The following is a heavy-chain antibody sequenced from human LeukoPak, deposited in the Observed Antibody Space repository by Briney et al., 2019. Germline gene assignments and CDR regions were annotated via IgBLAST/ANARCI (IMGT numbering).Heavy chain of an antibody. V-gene: IGHV4-34*01. CDR1: GGSFSGYY. Sequence: SETLSLTCAVYGGSFSGYYWSWIRQPPGKGLEWIGEINRSGSTNYNPSLKSRVTISVDTSRNQFSQKLSSVTAADTAVYYCATGDSSGWYSYWLDPWGQGTLVTVSS. J-gene: IGHJ5*02. D-gene: IGHD6-19*01. CDR2: INRSGST. CDR3: ATGDSSGWYSYWLDP.